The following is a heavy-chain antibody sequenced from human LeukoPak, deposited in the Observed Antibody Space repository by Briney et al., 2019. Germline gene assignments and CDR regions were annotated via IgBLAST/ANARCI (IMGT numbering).Heavy chain of an antibody. CDR2: IKQDGSEK. V-gene: IGHV3-7*01. CDR3: ARGIRGAAAGQVDV. Sequence: GGSLRLSRAASGFTFSSYWMSWVRQAPGKGLEWVANIKQDGSEKYYVDSVKGRFTISRDNAKNSLYLQMNSLRAEDTAVYYCARGIRGAAAGQVDVWGKGTTVTVSS. CDR1: GFTFSSYW. J-gene: IGHJ6*04. D-gene: IGHD6-13*01.